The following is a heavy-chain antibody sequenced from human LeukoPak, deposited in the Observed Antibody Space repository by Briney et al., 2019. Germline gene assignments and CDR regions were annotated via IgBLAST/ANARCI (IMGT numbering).Heavy chain of an antibody. CDR1: GFSFNSDW. J-gene: IGHJ4*02. D-gene: IGHD3-16*01. Sequence: GGSLRLSCAASGFSFNSDWMDWVRQAPGKGLEWVANIKHDESEKNYLDSVKGRFTISRDNAQNSLYLQMNGLRIEDTAVYYCTRRLDDWGQGTLVTVSS. V-gene: IGHV3-7*01. CDR2: IKHDESEK. CDR3: TRRLDD.